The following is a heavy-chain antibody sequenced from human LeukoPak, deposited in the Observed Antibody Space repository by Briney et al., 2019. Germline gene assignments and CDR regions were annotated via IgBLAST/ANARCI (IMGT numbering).Heavy chain of an antibody. CDR2: IYSGGST. V-gene: IGHV3-66*01. Sequence: SGRSLRLSCAASGFTVSSNYMSWVRQAPGKGLEWVSVIYSGGSTYYADSVKGRFTISRDNSKNTLYLQMNSLRAEDTAVYYCARDALYSGGFDYWGQGTLVTVSS. CDR3: ARDALYSGGFDY. CDR1: GFTVSSNY. D-gene: IGHD3-10*01. J-gene: IGHJ4*02.